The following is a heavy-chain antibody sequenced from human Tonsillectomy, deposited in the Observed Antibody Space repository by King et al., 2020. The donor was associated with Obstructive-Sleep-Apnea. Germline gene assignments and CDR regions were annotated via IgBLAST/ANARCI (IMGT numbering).Heavy chain of an antibody. CDR3: AKDQGMGY. Sequence: VQLVESGGVVVQPGGSLRLSCAASGFTFYAYALHLVRQAPGEGLEWGSLISLGGVSTYYADSVKGRFTISRDNSKNSLYLQMNSLRAEDTALYYCAKDQGMGYWGQGTLVTVSS. J-gene: IGHJ4*02. CDR2: ISLGGVST. V-gene: IGHV3-43D*03. CDR1: GFTFYAYA.